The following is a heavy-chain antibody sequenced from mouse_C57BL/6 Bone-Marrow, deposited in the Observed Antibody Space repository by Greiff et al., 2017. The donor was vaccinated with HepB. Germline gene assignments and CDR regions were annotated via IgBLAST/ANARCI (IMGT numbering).Heavy chain of an antibody. Sequence: VQRVESGAELVKPGASVKMSCKASGYTFTSYWITWVKQRPGQGLEWIGDIYPGSGSTNYNEKFKSKATLTVDTSSSTAYMQLSSLTSEDSAVYYCARRANYLYYYAMDYWGQGTSVTVSS. D-gene: IGHD5-5*01. J-gene: IGHJ4*01. CDR1: GYTFTSYW. CDR2: IYPGSGST. CDR3: ARRANYLYYYAMDY. V-gene: IGHV1-55*01.